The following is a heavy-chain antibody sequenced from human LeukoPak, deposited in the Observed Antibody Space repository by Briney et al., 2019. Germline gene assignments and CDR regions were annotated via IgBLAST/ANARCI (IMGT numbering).Heavy chain of an antibody. J-gene: IGHJ4*02. CDR1: GGSISSYY. D-gene: IGHD3-22*01. Sequence: SETLSLTCTVSGGSISSYYWSWIRQPPGKGLEWIGYIYYTGSTNYNPSLKSRVTISVDTSKNQFSLKLSSVTAADTAVYYCARGRYYYDSSWDYWGQGTLVTVSS. V-gene: IGHV4-59*01. CDR3: ARGRYYYDSSWDY. CDR2: IYYTGST.